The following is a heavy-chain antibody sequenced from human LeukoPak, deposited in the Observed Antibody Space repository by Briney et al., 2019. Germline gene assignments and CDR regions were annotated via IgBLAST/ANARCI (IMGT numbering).Heavy chain of an antibody. V-gene: IGHV3-48*02. D-gene: IGHD4-17*01. CDR3: ARYTGYGDYPGELDY. J-gene: IGHJ4*02. CDR2: ISSSSSTI. Sequence: GGSLRLSRAASGFTFSSYSMNWVRQAPGKGLEWVSYISSSSSTIYYADSVKGRFTISRDNAKNSLYLQMNSLRDEDTAVYYCARYTGYGDYPGELDYWGQGTLVTVSS. CDR1: GFTFSSYS.